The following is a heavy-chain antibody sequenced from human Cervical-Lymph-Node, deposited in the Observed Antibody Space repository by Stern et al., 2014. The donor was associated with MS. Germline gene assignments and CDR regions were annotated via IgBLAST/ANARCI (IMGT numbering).Heavy chain of an antibody. J-gene: IGHJ4*02. D-gene: IGHD3-22*01. CDR1: GGTFSNHA. Sequence: QVQLVQSGAEVKKPGSSVTVSCKASGGTFSNHAITWVRQSPGRGLEWMGDSIPIFGSTNYAQKFQGRVTMTADESTATAYMELTSLRSDDTAVYYCAGDRHSSGFDHWGQGTLVTVSS. V-gene: IGHV1-69*12. CDR2: SIPIFGST. CDR3: AGDRHSSGFDH.